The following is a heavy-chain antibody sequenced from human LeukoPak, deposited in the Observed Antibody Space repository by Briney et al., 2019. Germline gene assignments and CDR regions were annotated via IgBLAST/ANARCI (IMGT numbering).Heavy chain of an antibody. D-gene: IGHD4-17*01. J-gene: IGHJ4*02. CDR2: INPSGGST. Sequence: GESLKISCKGSGYSFTSYGISWVRQAPGQGLEWMGVINPSGGSTSYAQKFQGRVTMTRDMSTSTVYMELSSLRSEDTAVYYCARVTVPRPYFDYWGQGTLVTVSS. CDR3: ARVTVPRPYFDY. CDR1: GYSFTSYG. V-gene: IGHV1-46*01.